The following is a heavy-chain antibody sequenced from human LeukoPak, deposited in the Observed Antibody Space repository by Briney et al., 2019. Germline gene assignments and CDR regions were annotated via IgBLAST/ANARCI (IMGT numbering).Heavy chain of an antibody. V-gene: IGHV3-53*01. CDR3: ARSNYYDSRRFDS. CDR2: MYSGGST. D-gene: IGHD3-22*01. CDR1: LFTVSGHY. J-gene: IGHJ4*02. Sequence: GGSLRLSCAVSLFTVSGHYMSRVRQAPGRGLEWVSVMYSGGSTYYADSVKGRFTISRDNSKNTLYLQMHSLRAEDTAVYYCARSNYYDSRRFDSWGQGTLVTVSS.